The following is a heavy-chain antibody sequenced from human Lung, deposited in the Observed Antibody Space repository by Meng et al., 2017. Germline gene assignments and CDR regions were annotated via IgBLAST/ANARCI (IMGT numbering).Heavy chain of an antibody. CDR1: GYHFPDYY. CDR2: IDPKSGDT. D-gene: IGHD6-13*01. CDR3: ARDEDISAAGKLFGDY. V-gene: IGHV1-2*06. J-gene: IGHJ4*02. Sequence: QVQLVQSGAEVKKPGASVKVSCKPSGYHFPDYYIHWVRLAPGQGLEWMGHIDPKSGDTRYAQKFQGRVTMTGDTSIGTAYMELTGLRSDDTALYYCARDEDISAAGKLFGDYWGQGTLVTVSS.